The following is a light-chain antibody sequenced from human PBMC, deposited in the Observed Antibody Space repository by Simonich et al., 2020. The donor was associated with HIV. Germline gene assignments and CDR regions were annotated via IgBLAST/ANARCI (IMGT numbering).Light chain of an antibody. J-gene: IGKJ2*01. V-gene: IGKV3D-20*01. CDR1: QSVSSNY. Sequence: EIVLTQSPGTLSLSPGEGATLSCQARQSVSSNYLAWYQQTPGLAPRLLIYDASSRATGIPDRFSGFGSGTDFTLTISRLEPEDFAVYYCQQYGSSPYTFGQGTKLEIK. CDR3: QQYGSSPYT. CDR2: DAS.